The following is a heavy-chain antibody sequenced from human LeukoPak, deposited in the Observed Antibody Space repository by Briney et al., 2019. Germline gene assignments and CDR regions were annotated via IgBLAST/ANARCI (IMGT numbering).Heavy chain of an antibody. J-gene: IGHJ4*02. CDR1: GFNFSSYA. CDR2: IRYDASTK. D-gene: IGHD5-24*01. CDR3: AKGGRDGLYYFDY. Sequence: GGSLRLSCAASGFNFSSYAMHWVRQAPGKGLEWVALIRYDASTKFYADSAKGRFTISGDNSKNTLNLQMNSLRAEDTAVYYCAKGGRDGLYYFDYWGQETLVTVSS. V-gene: IGHV3-30*02.